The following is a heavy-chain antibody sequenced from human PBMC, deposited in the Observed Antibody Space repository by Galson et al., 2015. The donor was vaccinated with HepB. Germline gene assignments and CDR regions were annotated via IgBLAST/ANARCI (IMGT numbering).Heavy chain of an antibody. J-gene: IGHJ5*02. CDR3: TRHEEWLLPQNWFDP. D-gene: IGHD3-3*01. CDR1: GFTFSSYG. Sequence: SLRLSCAASGFTFSSYGMHWVRQAPGKGLEWVAVIWCDGSNKYYADSVKGRFTISRDNSKNTRYLQMNGLKTEDTAVYYCTRHEEWLLPQNWFDPWGQGTLVTVSS. V-gene: IGHV3-33*01. CDR2: IWCDGSNK.